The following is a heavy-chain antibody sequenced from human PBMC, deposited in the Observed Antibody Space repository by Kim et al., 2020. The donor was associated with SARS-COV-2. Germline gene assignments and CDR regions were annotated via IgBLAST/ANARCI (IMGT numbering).Heavy chain of an antibody. CDR1: GFTFSDYY. CDR3: ARDSQRGAGSSGYFFAGGFDY. J-gene: IGHJ4*02. V-gene: IGHV3-11*01. Sequence: GGSLRLSCAASGFTFSDYYMSWIRQAPGKGLEWVSYISSSGSTIYYADSVKGRFTISRDNAKNSLYLQMNSLRAEDTAVYYCARDSQRGAGSSGYFFAGGFDYWGQGTLVTVSS. D-gene: IGHD3-22*01. CDR2: ISSSGSTI.